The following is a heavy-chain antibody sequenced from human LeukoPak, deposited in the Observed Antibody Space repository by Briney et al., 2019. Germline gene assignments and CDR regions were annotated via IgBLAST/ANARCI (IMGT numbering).Heavy chain of an antibody. D-gene: IGHD5-18*01. CDR2: ISGSGGST. V-gene: IGHV3-23*01. J-gene: IGHJ4*02. CDR1: GFTFSGYA. Sequence: GGSLRLSCAASGFTFSGYAMRWGRQAPGKGLEWVSAISGSGGSTYYADSVKGRFTISRDNAKNTLYLQMNSLRAEDTAVYYCANSHTAMALKGYWGQGTLFTVSS. CDR3: ANSHTAMALKGY.